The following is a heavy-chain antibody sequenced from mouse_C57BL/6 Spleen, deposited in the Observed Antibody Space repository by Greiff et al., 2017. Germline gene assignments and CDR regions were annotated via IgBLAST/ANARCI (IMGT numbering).Heavy chain of an antibody. J-gene: IGHJ4*01. CDR2: ISYDGSN. CDR1: GYSITSGYY. CDR3: ARDYYDYDSAMDY. V-gene: IGHV3-6*01. D-gene: IGHD2-4*01. Sequence: EVQLQQSGPGLVKPSQSLSLTCSVTGYSITSGYYWNWIRQFPGNKLEWMGYISYDGSNNYNPSLKNRISITRETSKNQFCLKLNSVTTEDTATYYCARDYYDYDSAMDYWGQGTSVTVSS.